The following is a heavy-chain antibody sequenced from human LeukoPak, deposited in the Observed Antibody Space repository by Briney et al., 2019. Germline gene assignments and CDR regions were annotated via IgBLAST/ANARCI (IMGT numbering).Heavy chain of an antibody. V-gene: IGHV3-74*01. Sequence: PGGSLRLSCAASGFTFSSYWMHWVRQAPGKGLVWVSRIRGDGGSTSYADSVKGRFTISRDNAKNTLYLQMNSLRAEDTAVYYCARGPFGDGYAWGQGTLVTVSS. CDR2: IRGDGGST. J-gene: IGHJ4*02. CDR1: GFTFSSYW. D-gene: IGHD2-21*01. CDR3: ARGPFGDGYA.